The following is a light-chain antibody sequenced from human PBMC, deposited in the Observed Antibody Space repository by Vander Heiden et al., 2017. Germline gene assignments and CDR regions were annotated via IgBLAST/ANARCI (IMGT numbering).Light chain of an antibody. CDR3: GSYTTTNHYV. V-gene: IGLV2-8*01. CDR2: DVT. CDR1: SSDIGAYTY. J-gene: IGLJ1*01. Sequence: QSALIQPPSASGSPGQSVTISCTGTSSDIGAYTYVSWYQQYPGKAPKVIICDVTKRTSGVPDRFSGSKSGNTASLTVSGLQAEDEADYYCGSYTTTNHYVFGTGTRITVL.